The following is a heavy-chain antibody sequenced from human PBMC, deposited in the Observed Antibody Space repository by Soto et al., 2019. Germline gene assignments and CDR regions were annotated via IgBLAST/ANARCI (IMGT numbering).Heavy chain of an antibody. V-gene: IGHV3-23*01. Sequence: GGSLRLSCAASGFTFSSYAMSWVRQAPGKGLEWVSAISGSGGSTYYADSVKGRFTISRDNSKNTLYLQMNSLRAEDTAVYYCAKDLRTMVRGVIIPPFDYWGQGTLVTVSS. D-gene: IGHD3-10*01. CDR1: GFTFSSYA. CDR3: AKDLRTMVRGVIIPPFDY. J-gene: IGHJ4*02. CDR2: ISGSGGST.